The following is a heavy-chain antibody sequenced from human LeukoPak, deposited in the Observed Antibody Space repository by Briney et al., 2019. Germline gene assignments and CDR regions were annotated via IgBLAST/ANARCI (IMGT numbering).Heavy chain of an antibody. Sequence: GGSLRLSCAASGFTFSDAWMTWVRQAPGKGLEWIGRIKSKSDGGTTDYTAPVKGRFTISRDDSKKMLYLQMNSLKSEDTAVYYCTTDPVTMVRGVTEDDYMDVWGKGTSVTISS. J-gene: IGHJ6*03. V-gene: IGHV3-15*01. CDR1: GFTFSDAW. CDR2: IKSKSDGGTT. D-gene: IGHD3-10*01. CDR3: TTDPVTMVRGVTEDDYMDV.